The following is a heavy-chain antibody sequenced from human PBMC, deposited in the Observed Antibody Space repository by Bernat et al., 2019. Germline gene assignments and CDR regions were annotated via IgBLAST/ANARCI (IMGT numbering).Heavy chain of an antibody. CDR3: ARGGNGLFYYFDY. Sequence: QVQLVESGGGVVQPGRSLRLSCATSGFTFSSYGMHWVRQAPGQGLEWVAVIWYDGSNKFYADSVKGRFTISRDNSKNTLYLQMNSLRAEDTAVYYCARGGNGLFYYFDYWGQGTLVTVSS. J-gene: IGHJ4*02. CDR1: GFTFSSYG. CDR2: IWYDGSNK. D-gene: IGHD1-1*01. V-gene: IGHV3-33*01.